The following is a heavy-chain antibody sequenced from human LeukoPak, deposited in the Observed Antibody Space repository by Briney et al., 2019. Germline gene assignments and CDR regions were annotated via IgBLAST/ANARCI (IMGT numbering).Heavy chain of an antibody. D-gene: IGHD6-19*01. CDR2: ISTYNDNT. CDR3: ARGEGGAVAYYFDY. Sequence: ASVKVSCKASGYTFTSYGISWVRRAPGQGLEWMGWISTYNDNTNYAQKLQGRVTMTTDTSTSTAYMELMSLRSDDTAVYYCARGEGGAVAYYFDYWGQGTLVTVSS. CDR1: GYTFTSYG. J-gene: IGHJ4*02. V-gene: IGHV1-18*01.